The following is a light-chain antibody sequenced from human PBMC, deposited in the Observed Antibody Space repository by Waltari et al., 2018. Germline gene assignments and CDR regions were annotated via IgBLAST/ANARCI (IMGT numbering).Light chain of an antibody. CDR1: HDISDW. CDR2: AAS. J-gene: IGKJ4*01. Sequence: DIQITQSPSSVSASVGDRVTITCRASHDISDWVGWYQQKPGKAPKLLIYAASSLQSGVPSRFSGSGSGREFTLTISSLQPEDFATYFCQQANNPPTFGGGTKVEI. V-gene: IGKV1-12*01. CDR3: QQANNPPT.